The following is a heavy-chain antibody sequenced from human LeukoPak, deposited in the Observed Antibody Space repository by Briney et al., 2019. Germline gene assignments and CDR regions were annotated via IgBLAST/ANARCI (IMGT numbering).Heavy chain of an antibody. Sequence: GESLKISCQGSGYSFTTYWIGWVRQMPGKGLEWMAVIYPGDSRTRYNPSFQGQVTISADKSISTAYLQWSSLKASDAAIYYCAGRKLSSPCFDPGGQETRFTFS. CDR1: GYSFTTYW. J-gene: IGHJ5*02. CDR2: IYPGDSRT. CDR3: AGRKLSSPCFDP. V-gene: IGHV5-51*01. D-gene: IGHD1-14*01.